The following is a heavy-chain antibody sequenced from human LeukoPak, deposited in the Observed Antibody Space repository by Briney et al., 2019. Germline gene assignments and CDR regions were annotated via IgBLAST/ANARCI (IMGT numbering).Heavy chain of an antibody. CDR2: ISTSGSRR. CDR3: ARDRRAGYYDNNAYSHDAFDM. D-gene: IGHD3-22*01. Sequence: AGGSLRLSCAASGFTFSRFEMNWVRQTPGKWLEWLSYISTSGSRRYHSDSVKGRFTISRDNAKNSLYLQMNSLRAEDTAVYYCARDRRAGYYDNNAYSHDAFDMWGQGTMVTVYS. CDR1: GFTFSRFE. J-gene: IGHJ3*02. V-gene: IGHV3-48*03.